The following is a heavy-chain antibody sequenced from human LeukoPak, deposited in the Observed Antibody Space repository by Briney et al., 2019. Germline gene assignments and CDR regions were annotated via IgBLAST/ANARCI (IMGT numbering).Heavy chain of an antibody. Sequence: SETLSLTCAVSGYSISSGYYWGWIRQPPGKGLEWIGSIYHSGSTYYNPSLKSRVTISVDTFKNQFSLKLSSVTAADTAVYYCARAVELWFGESFGAFDIWGQGTMVTVSS. J-gene: IGHJ3*02. CDR2: IYHSGST. V-gene: IGHV4-38-2*01. CDR3: ARAVELWFGESFGAFDI. CDR1: GYSISSGYY. D-gene: IGHD3-10*01.